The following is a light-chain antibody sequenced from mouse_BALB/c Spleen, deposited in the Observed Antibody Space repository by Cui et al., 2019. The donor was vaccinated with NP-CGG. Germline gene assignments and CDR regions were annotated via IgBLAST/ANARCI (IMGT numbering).Light chain of an antibody. CDR2: GTN. V-gene: IGLV1*01. CDR3: ALWYSNHWV. Sequence: QAVFTQESAPTTSPGETVTLTCRSSTGAVTTSNYANWVQEKPDHLFTGLIGGTNNRAPGVPARLSGSLIGDKAALTITGAQTEDEAIYFCALWYSNHWVFGGGTKLTVL. J-gene: IGLJ1*01. CDR1: TGAVTTSNY.